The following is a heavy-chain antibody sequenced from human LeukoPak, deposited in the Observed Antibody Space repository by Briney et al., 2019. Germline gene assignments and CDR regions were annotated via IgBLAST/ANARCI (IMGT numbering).Heavy chain of an antibody. CDR2: MYYRGST. CDR1: GGSISSNSYY. J-gene: IGHJ4*02. D-gene: IGHD3-22*01. Sequence: PSETLSLTCTVSGGSISSNSYYWGWIRQPPGKGLEWIGSMYYRGSTYYNPSLKSRVTRSVDTSKNQFSLKLSSVTAADTAVYYCARHAIESSGYYLDYLDYWGQGTLVTVSS. V-gene: IGHV4-39*01. CDR3: ARHAIESSGYYLDYLDY.